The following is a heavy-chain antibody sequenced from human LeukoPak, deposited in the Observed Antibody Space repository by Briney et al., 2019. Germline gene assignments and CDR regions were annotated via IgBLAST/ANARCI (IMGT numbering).Heavy chain of an antibody. Sequence: PGGSLRLSCAASGFTFDDYGMSWVRQAPGKGLEWVSGINWNGGSTGYADSVKGRFTISRDSAKNSLYLQMNSLRAEDTALYYCARAQYCSGGSCYGPAFDIWGQGTMVTVSS. D-gene: IGHD2-15*01. J-gene: IGHJ3*02. CDR3: ARAQYCSGGSCYGPAFDI. V-gene: IGHV3-20*04. CDR2: INWNGGST. CDR1: GFTFDDYG.